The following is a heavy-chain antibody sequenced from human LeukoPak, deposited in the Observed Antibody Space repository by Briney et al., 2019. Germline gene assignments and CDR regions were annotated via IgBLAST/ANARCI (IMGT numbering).Heavy chain of an antibody. CDR1: GGTFSSYA. CDR3: ARGLRPLEYQLPD. V-gene: IGHV1-69*05. Sequence: GASVTVSCKASGGTFSSYAISWVRQAPGQGLEWMGGIIPIFGTANYAQKFQGRVTITTDESTSTAYMELSSLRSEDTAVYYCARGLRPLEYQLPDWGQGTLVTVSS. CDR2: IIPIFGTA. D-gene: IGHD2-2*01. J-gene: IGHJ4*02.